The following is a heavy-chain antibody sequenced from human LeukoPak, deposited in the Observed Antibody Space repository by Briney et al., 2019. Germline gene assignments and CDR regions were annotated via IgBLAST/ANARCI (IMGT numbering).Heavy chain of an antibody. CDR1: GGSISSYY. J-gene: IGHJ4*02. Sequence: PSEALSLTCTVSGGSISSYYWSWIRQPPGKGLEWIGRIYNSGSTNNNPSLKSRVTMSVDTSKNQFSLKLSSVTAADTAVYYCARDSYGDYVFSMWGQGTLVTVSS. CDR3: ARDSYGDYVFSM. CDR2: IYNSGST. V-gene: IGHV4-4*07. D-gene: IGHD4-17*01.